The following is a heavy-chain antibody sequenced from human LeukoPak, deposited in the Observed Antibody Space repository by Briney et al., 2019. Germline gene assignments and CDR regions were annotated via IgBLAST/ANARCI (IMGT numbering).Heavy chain of an antibody. Sequence: GGSLRLSCAASGFTFSSYDMNWVRQAPGEELEWVSYIRSSGSTIYYADSVKGRFTISRDNAKNSLFLQMNSLRAEDTAVYYCARGGYFYDTNDGYWGQGTLVTVSS. V-gene: IGHV3-48*03. CDR3: ARGGYFYDTNDGY. J-gene: IGHJ4*02. CDR2: IRSSGSTI. D-gene: IGHD3-22*01. CDR1: GFTFSSYD.